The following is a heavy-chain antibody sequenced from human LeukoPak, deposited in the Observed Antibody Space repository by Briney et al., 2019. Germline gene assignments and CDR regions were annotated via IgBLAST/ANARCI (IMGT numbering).Heavy chain of an antibody. CDR2: ISGSGGTT. CDR3: AKSNEEGSGWFLFDY. CDR1: GLTFSSYA. Sequence: GGSLRLSCAASGLTFSSYAMSWVRQAPGKGLEWVSGISGSGGTTYYADSVKGRFTISRDNSKNTLYLQMNSLRAEDTAVYYCAKSNEEGSGWFLFDYWGQGTLVTVSS. D-gene: IGHD6-19*01. J-gene: IGHJ4*02. V-gene: IGHV3-23*01.